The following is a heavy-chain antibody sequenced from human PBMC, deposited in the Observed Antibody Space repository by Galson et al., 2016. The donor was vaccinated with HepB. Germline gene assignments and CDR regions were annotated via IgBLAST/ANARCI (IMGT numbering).Heavy chain of an antibody. D-gene: IGHD3-10*01. Sequence: QSGAEVKKTGEPLKISCKASGYTFARYWIGWVRQMPGQGLEWMGIILPGDSETRYSPSFQGQVSMSADTSVNTAYLHWSSLKALDTAMYYCARRWRGEGYDAFDMWGQGTMVTVS. CDR3: ARRWRGEGYDAFDM. CDR1: GYTFARYW. V-gene: IGHV5-51*01. J-gene: IGHJ3*02. CDR2: ILPGDSET.